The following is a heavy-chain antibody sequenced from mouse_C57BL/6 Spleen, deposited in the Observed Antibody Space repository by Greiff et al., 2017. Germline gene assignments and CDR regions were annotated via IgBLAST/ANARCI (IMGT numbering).Heavy chain of an antibody. Sequence: VQLKQPGAELVKPGASVKLSCKASGYTFTSYWMQWVKQSPGQGLEWIGEIDPSDSYTNYNQKIKGKATLTVDRSSSTAYKQLSSLTSEDSAVCYCARGDYGYGFFAYWGQGTLVTVSA. CDR3: ARGDYGYGFFAY. CDR2: IDPSDSYT. CDR1: GYTFTSYW. V-gene: IGHV1-50*01. J-gene: IGHJ3*01. D-gene: IGHD2-2*01.